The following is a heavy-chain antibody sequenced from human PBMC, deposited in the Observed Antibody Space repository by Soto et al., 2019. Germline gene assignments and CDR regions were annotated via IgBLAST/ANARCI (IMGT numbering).Heavy chain of an antibody. CDR2: ISPYNGNT. CDR1: GYTFVSYG. J-gene: IGHJ5*02. V-gene: IGHV1-18*04. CDR3: ARDQNFFDSSCYYDH. Sequence: QIQLVQSAAEVKKLGASVKVSCKTSGYTFVSYGISWVRQAPGQGLEWMGWISPYNGNTNFAQRFRGRVTLTTDTSTDIVYMDLGSLKSDDTAVYYCARDQNFFDSSCYYDHWGQGTLITVSS. D-gene: IGHD3-22*01.